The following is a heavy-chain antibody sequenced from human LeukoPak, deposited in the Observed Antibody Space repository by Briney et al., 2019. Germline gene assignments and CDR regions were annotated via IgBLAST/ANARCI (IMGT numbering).Heavy chain of an antibody. CDR1: GGSFSGYY. CDR3: ARQDGYCSGGSCYDWYFDL. D-gene: IGHD2-15*01. CDR2: INHSGST. Sequence: PSETLSLTCAVYGGSFSGYYWSWIRQPPGKGLEWIGEINHSGSTNYNPSPKSRVTISVDTSKNQFSLKLSSVTAADTAVYYCARQDGYCSGGSCYDWYFDLWGRGTLVTVSS. V-gene: IGHV4-34*01. J-gene: IGHJ2*01.